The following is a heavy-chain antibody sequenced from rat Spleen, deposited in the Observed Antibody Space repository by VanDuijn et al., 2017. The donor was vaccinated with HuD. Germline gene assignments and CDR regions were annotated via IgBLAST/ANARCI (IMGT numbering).Heavy chain of an antibody. J-gene: IGHJ2*01. CDR2: IKAKSNKYAT. CDR3: ASVY. Sequence: EVQVLESGGGLVQPGNSLKLSCTTSGFTFTTAWMYWYRQFPEKRLEWVAQIKAKSNKYATEYSESVKGRFTISRDDSNNSIYLQMNNLKEEDTAIYYCASVYWGQGVMVTVSS. V-gene: IGHV6-6*01. CDR1: GFTFTTAW.